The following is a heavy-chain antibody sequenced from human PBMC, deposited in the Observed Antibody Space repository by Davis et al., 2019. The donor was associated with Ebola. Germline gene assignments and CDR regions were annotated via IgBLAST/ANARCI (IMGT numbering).Heavy chain of an antibody. V-gene: IGHV1-18*01. Sequence: AASVKVSCKASGYTFTRYCITWVRQAPGQGLEWMGWISAYNGNIKYAQKFQGRVTMTTDTSTSTAYMELRSLRSDDTAVYYCARDRGWIQLSGLFDYWGQGTLVTVSS. J-gene: IGHJ4*02. CDR1: GYTFTRYC. CDR3: ARDRGWIQLSGLFDY. CDR2: ISAYNGNI. D-gene: IGHD5-18*01.